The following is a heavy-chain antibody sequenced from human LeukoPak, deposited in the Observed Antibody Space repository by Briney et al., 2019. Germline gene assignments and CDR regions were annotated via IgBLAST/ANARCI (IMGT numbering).Heavy chain of an antibody. CDR3: TTVVLRYFDWLRTFDY. CDR1: GFTFSNAW. CDR2: IKSKTDSGTT. J-gene: IGHJ4*02. D-gene: IGHD3-9*01. V-gene: IGHV3-15*01. Sequence: GGSLRLSCAASGFTFSNAWMSWVRQAPGKGLEWVGRIKSKTDSGTTDYAAPVKGRFTISRDDSKNTLYLQMNSQKTEDTAVYYCTTVVLRYFDWLRTFDYWGQGTLVTVSS.